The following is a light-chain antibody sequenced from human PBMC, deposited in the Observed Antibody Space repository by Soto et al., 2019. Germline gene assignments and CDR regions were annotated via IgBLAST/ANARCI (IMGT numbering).Light chain of an antibody. Sequence: EIVSTQSPGTLSLSPGERATLSCRASQSVSNNYLAWYQQKPGQAPRLLIYDTSYRAAGIPARFSGSGSGTDFSLTISSLEPEDVAVYYCQQRSQWPPMTFGQGTRLEIK. CDR3: QQRSQWPPMT. CDR2: DTS. J-gene: IGKJ5*01. V-gene: IGKV3-11*01. CDR1: QSVSNNY.